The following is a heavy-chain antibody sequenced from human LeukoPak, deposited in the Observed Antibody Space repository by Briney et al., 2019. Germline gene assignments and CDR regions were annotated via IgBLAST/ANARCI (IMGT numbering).Heavy chain of an antibody. Sequence: ASVKVFCKASGYTFTSYYMHWVRQAPGQGLEWMGIINPSGGSTSYAQKFQGRVTMTRDTSTSTVYMELSSLRSEDTAVYYCARETPLAVAGYWGQGTLVTVSS. V-gene: IGHV1-46*01. J-gene: IGHJ4*02. D-gene: IGHD6-19*01. CDR3: ARETPLAVAGY. CDR1: GYTFTSYY. CDR2: INPSGGST.